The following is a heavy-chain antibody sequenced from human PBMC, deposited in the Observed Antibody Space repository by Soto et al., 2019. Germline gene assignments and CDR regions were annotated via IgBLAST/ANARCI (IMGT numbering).Heavy chain of an antibody. CDR3: ARGGSSWY. CDR2: IYSGGST. Sequence: EVQLVESGGGLIQPGGSLRLSCAASGFTVSSSDMNWVRQAPGKGLEWVSVIYSGGSTYYADSVNGRFTISRDNSKNTLYLQLNSLRAEDTAVFYCARGGSSWYWGRGTLVTVSS. J-gene: IGHJ4*02. CDR1: GFTVSSSD. V-gene: IGHV3-53*01. D-gene: IGHD6-13*01.